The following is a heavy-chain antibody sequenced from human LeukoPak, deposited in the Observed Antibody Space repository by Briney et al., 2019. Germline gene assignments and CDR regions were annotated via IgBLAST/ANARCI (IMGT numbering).Heavy chain of an antibody. V-gene: IGHV4-30-4*01. D-gene: IGHD2-15*01. CDR1: GGSISSGDYY. J-gene: IGHJ3*02. CDR3: ARDLLPESNAFDI. CDR2: IYYSGST. Sequence: SQTLSLICTVSGGSISSGDYYWIWIRQPPGKGLEWIGYIYYSGSTYYNPSLKSRVTISVDTSKNQFSLKLSSVTAADTAVYYCARDLLPESNAFDIWGQGTMVTVSS.